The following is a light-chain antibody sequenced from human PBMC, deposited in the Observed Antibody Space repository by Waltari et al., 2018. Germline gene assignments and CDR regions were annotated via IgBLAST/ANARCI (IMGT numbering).Light chain of an antibody. CDR2: EVS. CDR1: SSDVGGYHY. J-gene: IGLJ3*02. V-gene: IGLV2-8*01. CDR3: SSYAGSNTWV. Sequence: VTISCTGTSSDVGGYHYVSWYQHHPGKAPKFMIYEVSKRPSGVPDRFSGSKSGTTASLTVSGLHAEDEADYYCSSYAGSNTWVFGGGTKLTVL.